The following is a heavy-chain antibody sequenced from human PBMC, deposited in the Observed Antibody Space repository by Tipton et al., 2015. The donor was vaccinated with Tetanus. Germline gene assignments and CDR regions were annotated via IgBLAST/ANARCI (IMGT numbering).Heavy chain of an antibody. J-gene: IGHJ5*02. Sequence: GLVKPSETLSLTCAVYGGSFTGYYWSWIRQPPGKGLEWIGEIIHSGSTNYNPSLKSRVTISVDTSKNQFSLKLSSVTAADTAVYYCARDSSKYYYGSGSYIRWFDPWGQGTLVTVSS. CDR2: IIHSGST. D-gene: IGHD3-10*01. CDR1: GGSFTGYY. V-gene: IGHV4-34*12. CDR3: ARDSSKYYYGSGSYIRWFDP.